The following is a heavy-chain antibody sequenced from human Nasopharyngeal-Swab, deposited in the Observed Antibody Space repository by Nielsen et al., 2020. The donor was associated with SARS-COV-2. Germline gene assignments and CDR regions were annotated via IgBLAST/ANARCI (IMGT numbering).Heavy chain of an antibody. CDR1: GFTFSDYY. D-gene: IGHD3-10*01. V-gene: IGHV3-11*04. Sequence: GESLKISCAASGFTFSDYYMSWIRQAPGKGLEWVSYISSSGSTIYYADSVKGRFTISRDNAKNSLYLQMNSLRAEDTAVYYCASLLWFGELPSDYYYYGMDVWGPGTTVTVSS. CDR3: ASLLWFGELPSDYYYYGMDV. J-gene: IGHJ6*02. CDR2: ISSSGSTI.